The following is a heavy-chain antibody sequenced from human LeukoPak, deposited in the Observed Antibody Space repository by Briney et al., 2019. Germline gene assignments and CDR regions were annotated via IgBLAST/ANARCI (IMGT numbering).Heavy chain of an antibody. V-gene: IGHV4-61*02. J-gene: IGHJ6*04. D-gene: IGHD4-17*01. CDR3: ARCMSELDYGDYAYYYHMDV. CDR2: AYDTGST. CDR1: GDSISAGNYY. Sequence: SQTLSLTCTVSGDSISAGNYYWSWIRQPAGKGLEWVGRAYDTGSTWHSPSLRDRVTISIDTSKNQFSLNLNSVTAADTAVYFCARCMSELDYGDYAYYYHMDVWGKGTTVTVSS.